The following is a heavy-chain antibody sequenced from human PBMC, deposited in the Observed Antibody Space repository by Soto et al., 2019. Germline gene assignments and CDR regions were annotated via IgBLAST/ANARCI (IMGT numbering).Heavy chain of an antibody. V-gene: IGHV1-69*01. Sequence: QVQLVQSGAEVQKPGSSVKVSCKASAGTFSNYAISWVRQDPGQGREWMGGIIPVFGTPKYAQKFQGRVTITADPSTNTVYMELSSLRSDDTAMYYCAGGSFGVMITLDFWGQGTLVTVSS. D-gene: IGHD3-3*01. CDR3: AGGSFGVMITLDF. CDR2: IIPVFGTP. J-gene: IGHJ4*02. CDR1: AGTFSNYA.